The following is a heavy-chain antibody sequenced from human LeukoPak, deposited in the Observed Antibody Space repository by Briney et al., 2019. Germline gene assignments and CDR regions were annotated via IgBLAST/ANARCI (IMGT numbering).Heavy chain of an antibody. D-gene: IGHD6-19*01. CDR1: GFTFSSYA. CDR3: ASTDTHIAVAGSFVY. V-gene: IGHV3-23*01. Sequence: GGSLRLSCAASGFTFSSYAMSWVRQAPGKGLEWVSAISGSGGSTYYADSVKGRFTISRDNSKNTLYLQMNSLRAEDTAVYYCASTDTHIAVAGSFVYWGQGTLVTVSS. J-gene: IGHJ4*02. CDR2: ISGSGGST.